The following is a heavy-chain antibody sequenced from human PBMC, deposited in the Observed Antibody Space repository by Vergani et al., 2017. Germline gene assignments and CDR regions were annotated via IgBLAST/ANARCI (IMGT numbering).Heavy chain of an antibody. CDR1: GFTFSSYE. V-gene: IGHV3-48*03. J-gene: IGHJ4*02. CDR3: ASPSRAYYYDSSGYYYY. CDR2: ISSSGSTI. D-gene: IGHD3-22*01. Sequence: EVQLLESGGGLVQPGGSLRLSCAASGFTFSSYEMNWVRQAPGKGLEWVSYISSSGSTIYYADSVKGRFTISRDNAKNSLYLQMNSVRAEDTAVYYCASPSRAYYYDSSGYYYYWGQGTLVTVSS.